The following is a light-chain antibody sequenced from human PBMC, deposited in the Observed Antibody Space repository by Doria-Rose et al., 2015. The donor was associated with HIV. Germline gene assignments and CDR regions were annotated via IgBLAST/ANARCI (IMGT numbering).Light chain of an antibody. V-gene: IGKV3-20*01. CDR2: DGS. CDR3: HQYGTSWT. CDR1: QSFSSTY. J-gene: IGKJ1*01. Sequence: EIVLTQSPGTLSLSPGERATLSCRASQSFSSTYLAWYQQKPGQAPSLLIYDGSTRATGIPGRFSASGSGTDFTFTINRLGPEGFALYYCHQYGTSWTFGQGTKVEI.